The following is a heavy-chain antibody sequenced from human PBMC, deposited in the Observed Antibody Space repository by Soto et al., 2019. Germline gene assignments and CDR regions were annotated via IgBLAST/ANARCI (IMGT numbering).Heavy chain of an antibody. D-gene: IGHD5-12*01. CDR2: INHSGST. CDR3: ARAENSGYDSTGLRNGMDV. V-gene: IGHV4-34*01. CDR1: GGSFSGYY. J-gene: IGHJ6*02. Sequence: SETLSLTCAVYGGSFSGYYWSWIRQPPGKGLEWIGEINHSGSTNYNPSLKSRVTISVDTSKNQFSLKLSSVTAADTAVYYCARAENSGYDSTGLRNGMDVWGQGTTVTVSS.